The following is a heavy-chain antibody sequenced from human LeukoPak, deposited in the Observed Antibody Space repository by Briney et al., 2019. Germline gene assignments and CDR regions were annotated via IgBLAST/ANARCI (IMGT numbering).Heavy chain of an antibody. CDR3: ARGGIAVARPLDY. D-gene: IGHD6-19*01. CDR2: INHSGST. J-gene: IGHJ4*02. V-gene: IGHV4-34*01. CDR1: GGSFSGYY. Sequence: KASETLSLTCAVYGGSFSGYYWSWLRQPPGKGVEWIGEINHSGSTNYNPSLKSRVTISVDTSKNQFSLKLSSVTAADTAVYYCARGGIAVARPLDYWGQGTLVTVSS.